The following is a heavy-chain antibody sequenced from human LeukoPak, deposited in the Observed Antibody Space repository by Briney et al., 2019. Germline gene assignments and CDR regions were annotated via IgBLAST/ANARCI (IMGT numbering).Heavy chain of an antibody. Sequence: ASVKVSCKASGYIFTNFGISWVRQARGQGLEWMGWISGYNGNTKYVQKFQGRVTMTTDTSTSTAYLQWSSLKASDTAMYYCARGDYGDFRVFYTLFDYWGQGTLVTVSS. D-gene: IGHD4-17*01. CDR3: ARGDYGDFRVFYTLFDY. V-gene: IGHV1-18*01. J-gene: IGHJ4*02. CDR1: GYIFTNFG. CDR2: ISGYNGNT.